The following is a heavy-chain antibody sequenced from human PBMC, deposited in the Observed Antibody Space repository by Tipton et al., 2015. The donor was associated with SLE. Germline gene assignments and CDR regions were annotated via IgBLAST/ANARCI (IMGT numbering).Heavy chain of an antibody. J-gene: IGHJ6*02. CDR2: VFRGGST. CDR3: ARGCSSSTCEPFYFFGMDV. CDR1: GDSLSCQY. V-gene: IGHV4-34*01. Sequence: TLSLTCSVYGDSLSCQYWSWIRQPPGKGLEWIGEVFRGGSTNYSPSLESRVTITVDMSKNQFSLRLISVTAADTAVYYCARGCSSSTCEPFYFFGMDVWGQGTTVTVSS. D-gene: IGHD2-2*01.